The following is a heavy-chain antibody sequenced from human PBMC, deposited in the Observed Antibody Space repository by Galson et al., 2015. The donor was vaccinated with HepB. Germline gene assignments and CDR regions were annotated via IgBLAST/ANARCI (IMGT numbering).Heavy chain of an antibody. CDR3: AKDIDSSGWVYFDY. D-gene: IGHD6-19*01. CDR2: ISYDGSNK. CDR1: GFTFSSYG. V-gene: IGHV3-30*18. Sequence: SLRLSCAASGFTFSSYGMHWVRQAPGKGLEWVAVISYDGSNKYYADSVKGRFTISRDNSKNTLYLQMNSLRAEDTAVYYCAKDIDSSGWVYFDYWGQGTLVTVSS. J-gene: IGHJ4*02.